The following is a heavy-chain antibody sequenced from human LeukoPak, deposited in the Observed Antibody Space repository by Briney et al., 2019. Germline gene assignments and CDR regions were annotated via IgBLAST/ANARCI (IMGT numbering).Heavy chain of an antibody. CDR1: RYTFTGYY. Sequence: ASVKVSCKASRYTFTGYYMHWVRQAPGQGLEWMGWINPNSGGTNYAQKFQGRVTMTRDTSISTAYMELSRLRSDDTAVYYCARGAPWYYDSSGYLDYWGQGTLVTVSS. CDR2: INPNSGGT. J-gene: IGHJ4*02. D-gene: IGHD3-22*01. CDR3: ARGAPWYYDSSGYLDY. V-gene: IGHV1-2*02.